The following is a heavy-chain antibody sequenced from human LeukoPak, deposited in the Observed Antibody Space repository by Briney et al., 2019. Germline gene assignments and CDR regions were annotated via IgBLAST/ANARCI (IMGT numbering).Heavy chain of an antibody. Sequence: GGSLRLSCAASGFTFSSYGMHWVRQAPGKGLEWVAFIRYDGSNKYYADSVKGRFTISRDNSKNTLYLQMNSLRAEDTAVYYCAKSISSMTVVVITTTIDAFDIWGQGTMVTVSS. CDR1: GFTFSSYG. D-gene: IGHD3-22*01. V-gene: IGHV3-30*02. J-gene: IGHJ3*02. CDR2: IRYDGSNK. CDR3: AKSISSMTVVVITTTIDAFDI.